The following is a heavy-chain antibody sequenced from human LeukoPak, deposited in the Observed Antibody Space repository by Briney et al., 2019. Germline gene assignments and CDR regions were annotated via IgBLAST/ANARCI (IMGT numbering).Heavy chain of an antibody. CDR1: GFTFSNAW. J-gene: IGHJ4*02. CDR3: TTYFPWL. D-gene: IGHD2/OR15-2a*01. V-gene: IGHV3-15*01. CDR2: IKKKADGGTA. Sequence: NPGGSLRLSCVASGFTFSNAWMGWVRQAPGKGLEWVGLIKKKADGGTADYAALVKGRFTISRDDSQNTVYLQMNSLKTEDTAVYYCTTYFPWLWGQGTLVTVSS.